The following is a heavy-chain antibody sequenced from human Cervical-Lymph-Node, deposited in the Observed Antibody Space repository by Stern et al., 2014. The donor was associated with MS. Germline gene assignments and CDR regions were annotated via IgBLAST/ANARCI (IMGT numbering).Heavy chain of an antibody. D-gene: IGHD2-2*01. CDR3: ARKVEVPTPFVGYCSSRTCFLSYFGLDV. CDR1: GGTFGNYA. Sequence: QVQLVQSGAEVKKPGSSVKVSCKTSGGTFGNYAISWVRQAPGQGLQWMGGIIPNFGTRMFAHEFQGRTTITADDSTSTVYMELSSLRSEDTAIYYCARKVEVPTPFVGYCSSRTCFLSYFGLDVWGQGTTVTVSS. V-gene: IGHV1-69*01. CDR2: IIPNFGTR. J-gene: IGHJ6*02.